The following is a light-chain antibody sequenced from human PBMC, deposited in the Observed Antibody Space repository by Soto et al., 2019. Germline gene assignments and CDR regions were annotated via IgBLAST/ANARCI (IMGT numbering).Light chain of an antibody. J-gene: IGKJ1*01. V-gene: IGKV3-20*01. CDR3: QHYGDSRT. CDR2: GAS. CDR1: HSVDSTH. Sequence: EIVLTQSPGTLSLSPGERATLSCRTSHSVDSTHLAWYQQKPGQAPRLLIYGASGRATGIPDRFGGSGSGKDFTLTISRLEPEDFSVYYCQHYGDSRTFGQGPKVEVK.